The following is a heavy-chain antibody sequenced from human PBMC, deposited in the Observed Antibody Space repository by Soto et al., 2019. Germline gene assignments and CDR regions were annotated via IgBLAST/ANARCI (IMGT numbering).Heavy chain of an antibody. CDR3: AIYYYEFWIRYSNYYYYYYGMDV. J-gene: IGHJ6*02. D-gene: IGHD3-3*01. V-gene: IGHV1-69*13. CDR2: IIPIFGTA. Sequence: SVKVSCKASGGTFSSYAISWVRQAPGQGLEWMGGIIPIFGTANYAQKFQGRVTITADESTSTAYMELSSLRSEDTAVYYCAIYYYEFWIRYSNYYYYYYGMDVWGQGTTVTVSS. CDR1: GGTFSSYA.